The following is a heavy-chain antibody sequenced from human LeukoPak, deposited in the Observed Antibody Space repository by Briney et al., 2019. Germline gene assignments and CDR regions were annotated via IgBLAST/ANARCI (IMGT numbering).Heavy chain of an antibody. Sequence: GASVKVSCKASGGTSSSYAISWVRQAPGQGLEWMGGIIPIFGTANYAQKFQGRVTITADESTSTAYMELSSLRSEDTAVYYCARSFGSGSPWDYYYYGMDVWGKGTTVTVSS. V-gene: IGHV1-69*13. J-gene: IGHJ6*04. CDR1: GGTSSSYA. CDR2: IIPIFGTA. D-gene: IGHD3-10*01. CDR3: ARSFGSGSPWDYYYYGMDV.